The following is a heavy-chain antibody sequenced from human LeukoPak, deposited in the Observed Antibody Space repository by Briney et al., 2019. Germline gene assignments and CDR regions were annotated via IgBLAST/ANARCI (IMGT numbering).Heavy chain of an antibody. J-gene: IGHJ4*02. CDR2: ISWNSGSI. CDR3: ATANPPGISFFAY. Sequence: GRSLRLSCAASGFTFDDYAMHWVRQAPGKGLEWVSGISWNSGSIGYADSVKGRFTISRDNAKNSLYLQMNSLRAEDTPVYYRATANPPGISFFAYWGQGTLVTVSS. CDR1: GFTFDDYA. D-gene: IGHD2-15*01. V-gene: IGHV3-9*01.